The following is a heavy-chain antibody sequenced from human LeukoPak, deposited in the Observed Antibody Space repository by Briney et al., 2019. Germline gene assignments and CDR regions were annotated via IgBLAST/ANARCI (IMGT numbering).Heavy chain of an antibody. J-gene: IGHJ6*03. V-gene: IGHV4-30-2*01. CDR3: ARGTNYDFWSGYYRHYYYYMDV. Sequence: PSETLSLTCTVSGGSISSGGYYWSWIRQPPGKGLEWIGYIYHSGSTYYNPSLKSRVTISVDRSKNQFSLKLSSVTAADTAVYYWARGTNYDFWSGYYRHYYYYMDVWGKGTTVTVSS. CDR1: GGSISSGGYY. D-gene: IGHD3-3*01. CDR2: IYHSGST.